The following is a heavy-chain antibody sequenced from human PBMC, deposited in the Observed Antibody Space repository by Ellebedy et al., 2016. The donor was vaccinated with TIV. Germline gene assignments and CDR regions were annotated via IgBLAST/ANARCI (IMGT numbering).Heavy chain of an antibody. CDR3: ARYPGVAAHYFDY. CDR2: IYDVGTT. Sequence: MPSETLSLTYDVSGASMKYHYWTWVRQPPGKGLEWIGYIYDVGTTNYNPSLKSRVAISIYTSKNQFSLKLKSVTAADTAVYYCARYPGVAAHYFDYWGQGTLVTVSS. CDR1: GASMKYHY. J-gene: IGHJ4*02. D-gene: IGHD6-19*01. V-gene: IGHV4-59*08.